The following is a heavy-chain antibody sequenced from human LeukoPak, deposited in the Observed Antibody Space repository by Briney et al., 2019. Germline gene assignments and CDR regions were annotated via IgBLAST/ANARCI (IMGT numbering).Heavy chain of an antibody. CDR2: ISYDGSNK. CDR3: AREGMATIPHY. V-gene: IGHV3-30-3*01. D-gene: IGHD5-24*01. CDR1: GFTFSSYA. J-gene: IGHJ4*02. Sequence: PGGSLRLSCAASGFTFSSYAMHWVRQAPGKGLEWVAVISYDGSNKYYADSVKGRFTISRDNSKNTLYLQMNSLRAEDTAVYYCAREGMATIPHYWGQGTLVTVSS.